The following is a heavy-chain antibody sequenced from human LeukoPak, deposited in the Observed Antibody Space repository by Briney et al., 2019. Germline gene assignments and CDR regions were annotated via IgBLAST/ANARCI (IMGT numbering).Heavy chain of an antibody. J-gene: IGHJ5*02. CDR1: GFTFSSSA. V-gene: IGHV1-58*01. Sequence: SVKVSCKASGFTFSSSAVQWVRQARGQRFEWIGWIGVDSGNTNYAERFQDRVTITRDMSTSTTYMELSSLRSEDTAVYYCAADHDYSLSYDSYGPLDAWGQGTLVTVSS. D-gene: IGHD4-11*01. CDR3: AADHDYSLSYDSYGPLDA. CDR2: IGVDSGNT.